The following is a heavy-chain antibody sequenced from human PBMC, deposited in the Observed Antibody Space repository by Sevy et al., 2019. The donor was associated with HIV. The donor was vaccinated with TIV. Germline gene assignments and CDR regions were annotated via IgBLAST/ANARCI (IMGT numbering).Heavy chain of an antibody. Sequence: GGSLRLSCAASGFTFSNAWMSWVRQGPGKGLEWVGRIKSKSDGGTREYAAPVEGSFTISRDDSKNTLYLQVNSLETEDTALYYGTTYPRFGGNCYMDVWGKGTTVTVSS. CDR3: TTYPRFGGNCYMDV. CDR2: IKSKSDGGTR. J-gene: IGHJ6*03. CDR1: GFTFSNAW. D-gene: IGHD3-10*01. V-gene: IGHV3-15*01.